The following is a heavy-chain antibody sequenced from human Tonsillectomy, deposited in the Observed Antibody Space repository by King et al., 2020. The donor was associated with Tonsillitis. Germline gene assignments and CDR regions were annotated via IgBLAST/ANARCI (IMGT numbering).Heavy chain of an antibody. D-gene: IGHD3-10*01. CDR1: GGSIATSNW. Sequence: VQLQESGPGLVKPSGTLSLSCAVTGGSIATSNWWSWVRQSPGKGLEWIREIYHSGSTNYNPSLKSRVTMSVDKSKNQFFLKVSSPTAADTAVYWCARGYYGSGNGLDVWGQGTTVTVSS. J-gene: IGHJ6*02. V-gene: IGHV4-4*01. CDR3: ARGYYGSGNGLDV. CDR2: IYHSGST.